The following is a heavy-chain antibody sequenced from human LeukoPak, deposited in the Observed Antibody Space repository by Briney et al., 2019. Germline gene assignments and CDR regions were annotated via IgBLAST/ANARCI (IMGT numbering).Heavy chain of an antibody. V-gene: IGHV3-23*01. Sequence: GGSLRLSCAASGFTFSNYAMSWVRQAPGKGLEWVSGISGSDGSTYYADSVKGRFTISRDNSKNTLYLQMNSLRAEDTAVYYCARVGRYCSGGSCYSPIDYWGQGTLVTVSS. J-gene: IGHJ4*02. CDR1: GFTFSNYA. D-gene: IGHD2-15*01. CDR3: ARVGRYCSGGSCYSPIDY. CDR2: ISGSDGST.